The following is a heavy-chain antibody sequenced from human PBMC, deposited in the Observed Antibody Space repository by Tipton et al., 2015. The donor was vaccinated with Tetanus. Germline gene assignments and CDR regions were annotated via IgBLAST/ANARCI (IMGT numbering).Heavy chain of an antibody. D-gene: IGHD3-3*01. J-gene: IGHJ4*02. CDR1: GGSVSSGSYY. CDR2: IYYSGST. Sequence: TLSLTCTVSGGSVSSGSYYWSWIRQPPGKGLEWIGYIYYSGSTNYNPSLKSRVTISADTPKNQFSLKLSSVTAADTAVYYCAREESFWSGFLNWGQGALVTVSS. V-gene: IGHV4-61*01. CDR3: AREESFWSGFLN.